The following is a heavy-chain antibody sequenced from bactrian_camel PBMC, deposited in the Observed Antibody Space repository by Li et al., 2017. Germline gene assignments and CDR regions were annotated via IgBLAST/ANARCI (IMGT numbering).Heavy chain of an antibody. CDR1: GNTLTSSC. D-gene: IGHD3*01. CDR3: ATEIGWQCYRLYSAPDY. V-gene: IGHV3S67*01. Sequence: VQLVESGGGSVQAGGSLRLSCAASGNTLTSSCMAWFRQVPGKERERVARIDSSGSTYYADFVKGRFTISKDNAKNTLYLQMNSLKPEDTAKYYCATEIGWQCYRLYSAPDYWGQGTQVTVS. J-gene: IGHJ4*01. CDR2: IDSSGST.